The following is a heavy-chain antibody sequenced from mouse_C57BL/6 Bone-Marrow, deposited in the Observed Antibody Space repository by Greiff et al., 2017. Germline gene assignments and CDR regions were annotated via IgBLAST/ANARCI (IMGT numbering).Heavy chain of an antibody. CDR1: GYTFTSYW. CDR3: ARYYYGSSAGFAY. CDR2: IHPNSGST. J-gene: IGHJ3*01. Sequence: QVQLQQPGAELVKPGASVTLSCKASGYTFTSYWMHWVKQRPGQGLEWIGMIHPNSGSTNYNEKFKSKATLTVDKSSSTAYMQLSSLTSEDSAVYYCARYYYGSSAGFAYWGQGTLVTVSA. D-gene: IGHD1-1*01. V-gene: IGHV1-64*01.